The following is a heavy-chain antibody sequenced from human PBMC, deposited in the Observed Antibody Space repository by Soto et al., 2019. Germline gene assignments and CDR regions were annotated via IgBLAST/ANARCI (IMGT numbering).Heavy chain of an antibody. CDR2: MTPKSGYT. D-gene: IGHD1-20*01. CDR1: GYTFTDYD. J-gene: IGHJ4*02. Sequence: QVQLMQSGAEVRKPGASVKVSCKASGYTFTDYDINWVRQATVQGLELLGWMTPKSGYTGYAQKFQGRVSLTRDTCSGKAYMNLRCLTCGDTAVYYCTRNLYNTGDFNHRGQGTLVTVSS. CDR3: TRNLYNTGDFNH. V-gene: IGHV1-8*02.